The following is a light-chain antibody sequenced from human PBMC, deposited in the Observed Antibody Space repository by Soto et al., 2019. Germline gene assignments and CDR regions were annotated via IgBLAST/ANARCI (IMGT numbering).Light chain of an antibody. J-gene: IGLJ3*02. Sequence: QSVLTQPASVSGSPGQSITISCTGTNSDVGGYNYVSWYQHHPGKVPKLMIYEVSYRPSGASNRFSGSKSGNTASLTISGLQAEDEADYYCSSYTSSTTWVFGGGTKVTVL. CDR1: NSDVGGYNY. CDR2: EVS. CDR3: SSYTSSTTWV. V-gene: IGLV2-14*01.